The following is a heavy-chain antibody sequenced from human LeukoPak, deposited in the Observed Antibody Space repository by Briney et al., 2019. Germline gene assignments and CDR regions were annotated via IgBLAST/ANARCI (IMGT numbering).Heavy chain of an antibody. CDR3: ARDLLVRSSLAFGI. V-gene: IGHV1-69*05. D-gene: IGHD6-13*01. J-gene: IGHJ3*02. CDR1: GGTFSSYA. Sequence: ASVKVSCKASGGTFSSYAISWVRQAPGQGLEWMGGIIPIFGTANYAQKFQGRVTITTDESTSTAYMELSSLRSEDTAVYYCARDLLVRSSLAFGIWGQGTMVTVSS. CDR2: IIPIFGTA.